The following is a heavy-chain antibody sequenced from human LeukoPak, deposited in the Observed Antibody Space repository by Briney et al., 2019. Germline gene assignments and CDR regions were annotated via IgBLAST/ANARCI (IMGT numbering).Heavy chain of an antibody. CDR3: ARPHDADSSGPFDY. V-gene: IGHV4-34*01. J-gene: IGHJ4*02. D-gene: IGHD3-22*01. CDR2: IYHSGST. Sequence: SETLSLTCAVYGGSFSGYYWSWIRQPPGKGLEWIGSIYHSGSTYYNPSLKSRVTISVDTSKNQFSLKLSSVTAADTAVYYCARPHDADSSGPFDYWGQGTLVTVSS. CDR1: GGSFSGYY.